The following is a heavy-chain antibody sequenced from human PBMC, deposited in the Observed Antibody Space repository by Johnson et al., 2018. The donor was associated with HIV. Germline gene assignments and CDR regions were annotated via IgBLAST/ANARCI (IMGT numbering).Heavy chain of an antibody. CDR1: GFSFTNAW. V-gene: IGHV3-15*05. D-gene: IGHD3-10*01. CDR2: IKSKSDGGTT. Sequence: VQVVESGGGLVNPGGSLRLSCAASGFSFTNAWMNWVRQAPGKGLEWVGRIKSKSDGGTTDYAAPVKGRFTISRDDSKDTMYLQMNSLETEETAVYYCTTYYGWAFDIWGQGTMVTVSS. J-gene: IGHJ3*02. CDR3: TTYYGWAFDI.